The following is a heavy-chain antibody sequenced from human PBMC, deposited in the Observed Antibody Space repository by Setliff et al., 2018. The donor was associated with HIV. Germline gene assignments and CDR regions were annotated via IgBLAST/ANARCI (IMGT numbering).Heavy chain of an antibody. V-gene: IGHV4-59*01. CDR2: IYYSGST. Sequence: SETLSLTCTVSGGSISTYYWSWIRQPPGKRLEWIGYIYYSGSTNYNPALKSRVTISVDTSKNQFSLKLTSVTAADTAVYYCARDRPSSSWYFNAFDIWGQGTMVTVSS. CDR1: GGSISTYY. CDR3: ARDRPSSSWYFNAFDI. J-gene: IGHJ3*02. D-gene: IGHD6-13*01.